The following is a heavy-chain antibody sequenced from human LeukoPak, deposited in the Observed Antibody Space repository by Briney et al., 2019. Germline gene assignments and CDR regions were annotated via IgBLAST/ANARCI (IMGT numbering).Heavy chain of an antibody. Sequence: SETLSLTCAVSGDSINSSNWWSWVRQPPGKGLEWIGEIYHSGSTNYNPSLKSRVTLSIGKSQNQFSLKLNSVTAADTAVYYCTRVGVEATEFDYWGQGTLVTVSS. CDR3: TRVGVEATEFDY. D-gene: IGHD1-26*01. CDR2: IYHSGST. CDR1: GDSINSSNW. J-gene: IGHJ4*02. V-gene: IGHV4-4*02.